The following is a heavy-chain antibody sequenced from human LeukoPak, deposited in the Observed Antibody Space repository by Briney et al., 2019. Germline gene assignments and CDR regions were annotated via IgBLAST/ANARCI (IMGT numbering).Heavy chain of an antibody. D-gene: IGHD5-12*01. CDR2: ISSSSSYT. CDR1: GFTFSSYS. V-gene: IGHV3-21*04. J-gene: IGHJ5*02. CDR3: AKCSGSGYASWFDP. Sequence: GGSLRLSCAASGFTFSSYSMNWVRQAPGKGLEWVSSISSSSSYTYYAHSAKGRFTTSRDNDKKLLYLQVNNLRAEDTAVYYCAKCSGSGYASWFDPWGQGTLVTVSS.